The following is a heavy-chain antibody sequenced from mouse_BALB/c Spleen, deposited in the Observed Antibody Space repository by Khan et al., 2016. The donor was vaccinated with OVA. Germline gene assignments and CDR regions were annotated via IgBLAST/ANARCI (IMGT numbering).Heavy chain of an antibody. CDR1: GYTFINYW. CDR2: TNPSTGYT. V-gene: IGHV1-4*01. D-gene: IGHD1-1*01. J-gene: IGHJ2*01. CDR3: ARRGRRWDFDY. Sequence: QVQLKESGAELATPSPSVKMSCKVSGYTFINYWILWVKQRPGQGLEWIGYTNPSTGYTEYNQNFKNKATLTADKSSSTAYMQLSSLTSEDSAVYYCARRGRRWDFDYWGQGTTLTVSS.